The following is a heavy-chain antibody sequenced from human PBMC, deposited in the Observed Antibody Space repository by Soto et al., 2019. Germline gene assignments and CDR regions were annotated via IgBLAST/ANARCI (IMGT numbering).Heavy chain of an antibody. CDR2: IWYDGSNK. V-gene: IGHV3-33*01. J-gene: IGHJ6*02. D-gene: IGHD6-13*01. CDR1: GFTFSSYG. Sequence: GGSLRLSCAASGFTFSSYGMHWVRQAPGKGLEWVAVIWYDGSNKYYADSVKGRFTISRDNSKNTLYLQMNSLRAEDTAVYYCARDYAACGMDVWGQGTTVTVSS. CDR3: ARDYAACGMDV.